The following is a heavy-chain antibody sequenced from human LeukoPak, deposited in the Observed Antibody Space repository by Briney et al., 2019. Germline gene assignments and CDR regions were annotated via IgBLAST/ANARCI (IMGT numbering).Heavy chain of an antibody. CDR3: ARDYDILTGYSLDI. CDR2: ISYDGSNK. J-gene: IGHJ3*02. V-gene: IGHV3-30-3*01. D-gene: IGHD3-9*01. CDR1: GFTFSSYA. Sequence: PGRSLRLSCAASGFTFSSYAMHWVRQAPGKGLEWVAVISYDGSNKYYADSVKGRFTISRDNSKNTLYLQMNSLRAEDTAVYYCARDYDILTGYSLDIWGQGTMVTVSS.